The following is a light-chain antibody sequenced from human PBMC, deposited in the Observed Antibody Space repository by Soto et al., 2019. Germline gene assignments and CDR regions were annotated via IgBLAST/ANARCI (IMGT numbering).Light chain of an antibody. CDR2: GNS. CDR3: QSYDSSLSGVV. Sequence: QLVLTQPPSVSGAPGQRVTISCTGSSSNIGAGYDVHWYQQLPGTAPKLLIYGNSNRPSGVPDRFSGSKSGTSASLAITGLQVEDEADYYCQSYDSSLSGVVFGGGTQLTVL. J-gene: IGLJ2*01. CDR1: SSNIGAGYD. V-gene: IGLV1-40*01.